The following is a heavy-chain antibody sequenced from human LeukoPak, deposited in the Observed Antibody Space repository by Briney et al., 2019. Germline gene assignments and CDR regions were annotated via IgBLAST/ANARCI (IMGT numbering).Heavy chain of an antibody. CDR3: VRGTGY. V-gene: IGHV3-64D*06. CDR2: ISSNGDNT. Sequence: GGSLSLSCSVSGFTFSTYVMHWVRQAPGKGLEYVSAISSNGDNTYYADSVKGRFTISRDNSKNTLYLQMSSLRADDTAVYYCVRGTGYWGQGTLVTASS. J-gene: IGHJ4*02. CDR1: GFTFSTYV.